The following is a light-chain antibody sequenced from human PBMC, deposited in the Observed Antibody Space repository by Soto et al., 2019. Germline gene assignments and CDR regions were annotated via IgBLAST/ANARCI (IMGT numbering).Light chain of an antibody. CDR1: QSISSF. J-gene: IGKJ2*02. CDR2: AAS. V-gene: IGKV1-39*01. Sequence: DIQMTQSPSSLSASVGDRVTITCRASQSISSFFNWYQQKPGKAPKPLIYAASSLQSGVPARFSGSGSGIDFTLTISSLQPEDFATYYCQQSYSVPCTFGQGTKLEIK. CDR3: QQSYSVPCT.